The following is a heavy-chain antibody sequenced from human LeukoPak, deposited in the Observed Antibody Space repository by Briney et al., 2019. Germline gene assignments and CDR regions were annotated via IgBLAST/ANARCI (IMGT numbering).Heavy chain of an antibody. J-gene: IGHJ4*02. V-gene: IGHV3-7*01. CDR3: ARGGGGHDFNSDY. D-gene: IGHD2-21*02. Sequence: PGGSLRLSCAASGFTFSRYWMSWVRQVPGKGLEWVANIKEDGSEKYYVDSVKGRFTISRDNAKNSLYLQMNSLRADDTAVYYCARGGGGHDFNSDYWGQGTLVTVST. CDR1: GFTFSRYW. CDR2: IKEDGSEK.